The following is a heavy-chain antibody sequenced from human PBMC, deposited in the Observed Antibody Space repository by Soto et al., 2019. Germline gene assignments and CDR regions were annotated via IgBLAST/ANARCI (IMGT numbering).Heavy chain of an antibody. CDR3: LGFVVVTAIIGY. D-gene: IGHD2-21*02. CDR1: GFTFSSYS. CDR2: ISSGSSTI. J-gene: IGHJ4*02. Sequence: EVQLVESGGGLVQPGGSLRLSCAASGFTFSSYSMNWVRQAPGKGLEWVSYISSGSSTIYYADSVKGRFTISRDNAKNSLYLQMNSLRDEDTAVYYGLGFVVVTAIIGYWGQGTLVTVSS. V-gene: IGHV3-48*02.